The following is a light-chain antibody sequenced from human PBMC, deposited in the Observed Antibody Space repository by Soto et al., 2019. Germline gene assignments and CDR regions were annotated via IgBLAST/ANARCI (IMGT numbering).Light chain of an antibody. CDR2: GAS. V-gene: IGKV3-11*01. CDR1: QSVSNNY. CDR3: QQRNNWPPIT. Sequence: VLTLSPGALSLYPGERATLSCRASQSVSNNYLAWYQQKPGQAPRLLIYGASNRATGIPARFSGSGSGTDFTLTIDNLEPEDFAIYYCQQRNNWPPITFGEGTRLEIK. J-gene: IGKJ5*01.